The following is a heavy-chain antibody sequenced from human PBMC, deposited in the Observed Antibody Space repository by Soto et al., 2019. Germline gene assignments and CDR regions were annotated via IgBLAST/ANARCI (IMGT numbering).Heavy chain of an antibody. J-gene: IGHJ6*02. Sequence: PGGSLRLSCAASGFTFSDYAMHWVRQAPGKGLEWVAVVSHDGRNTHYADSVKGRFTISRDSSKNTVSLQMNSLRAEDTAVYYYVSTRRDGYNKYYYHYGMDVWGQGTTVTVSS. V-gene: IGHV3-30*03. CDR1: GFTFSDYA. D-gene: IGHD5-12*01. CDR3: VSTRRDGYNKYYYHYGMDV. CDR2: VSHDGRNT.